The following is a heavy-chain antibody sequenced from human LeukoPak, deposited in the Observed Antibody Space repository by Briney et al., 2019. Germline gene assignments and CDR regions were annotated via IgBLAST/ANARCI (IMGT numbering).Heavy chain of an antibody. D-gene: IGHD3-10*01. CDR3: ARDVRSRPPGLLWFGEPDNWFDP. CDR2: IYYSGST. V-gene: IGHV4-59*01. Sequence: SETLSLTCTVSGGSISSYYWSWIRQPPGKGLEWIGYIYYSGSTNYNPFLKSRVTISVDTSKNQFSLKLSSVTAADTAVYYCARDVRSRPPGLLWFGEPDNWFDPWGQGTLVTVSS. J-gene: IGHJ5*02. CDR1: GGSISSYY.